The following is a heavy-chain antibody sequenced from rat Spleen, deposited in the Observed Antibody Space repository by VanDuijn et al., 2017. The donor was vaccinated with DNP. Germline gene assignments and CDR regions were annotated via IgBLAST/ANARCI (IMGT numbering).Heavy chain of an antibody. J-gene: IGHJ3*01. CDR3: ARTYSNYGNWFPY. V-gene: IGHV5S13*01. Sequence: EVQLVESGGGLVQPGRSLKLSCAASGFTFSYYGMAWVRQAPTKGLEWVASITNSGGSTYYRDSVRGRFTVSRDDSTSTLYLQMDSLRSEDTATYYCARTYSNYGNWFPYWGQGTLVTVSS. D-gene: IGHD1-2*01. CDR2: ITNSGGST. CDR1: GFTFSYYG.